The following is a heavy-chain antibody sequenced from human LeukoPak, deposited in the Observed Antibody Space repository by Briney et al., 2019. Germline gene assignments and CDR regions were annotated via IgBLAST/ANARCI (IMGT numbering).Heavy chain of an antibody. CDR3: ARGGDYYERILDY. CDR1: GGSISSGGYS. D-gene: IGHD3-22*01. J-gene: IGHJ4*02. CDR2: TYHSGST. Sequence: PSETLSLTCAVSGGSISSGGYSWSWIRQPPGKGLEWIGYTYHSGSTYYNPSLKSRVTISVDRSKNQFSLKLSSVTAADTAVYYCARGGDYYERILDYWGQGTLVTVSS. V-gene: IGHV4-30-2*01.